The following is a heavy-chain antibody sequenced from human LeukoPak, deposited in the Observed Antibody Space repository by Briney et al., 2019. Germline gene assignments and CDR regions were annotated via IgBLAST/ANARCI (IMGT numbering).Heavy chain of an antibody. Sequence: SETLSLTCSVSGGSISRSDYYWSWIRQPPGKGLEWIGYIYYSGITYYNPSLKSRVTISVDTSKNQFSLKLSSVTAADTAVYYCARHYYDSSGYYYLEPWGQGTLVTVSS. J-gene: IGHJ5*02. D-gene: IGHD3-22*01. CDR2: IYYSGIT. CDR3: ARHYYDSSGYYYLEP. CDR1: GGSISRSDYY. V-gene: IGHV4-30-4*01.